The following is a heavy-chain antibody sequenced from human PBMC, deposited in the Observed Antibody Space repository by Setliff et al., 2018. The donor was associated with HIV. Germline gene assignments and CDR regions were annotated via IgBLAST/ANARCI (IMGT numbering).Heavy chain of an antibody. J-gene: IGHJ1*01. D-gene: IGHD3-22*01. V-gene: IGHV4-39*07. CDR3: AQHVRSDHYSDSSGYRAEYFNH. CDR1: GGPISTNDYY. CDR2: VHYGGSI. Sequence: SETLSLTCTVSGGPISTNDYYWGFIRQSPGKGLEWIASVHYGGSIFYNPSLKSRVTLSVGTSKRQFFLNLSSVTAADTAVYYCAQHVRSDHYSDSSGYRAEYFNHWSQGTLVTVSS.